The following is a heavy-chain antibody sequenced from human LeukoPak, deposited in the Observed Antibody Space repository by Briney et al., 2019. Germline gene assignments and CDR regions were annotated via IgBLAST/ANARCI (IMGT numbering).Heavy chain of an antibody. J-gene: IGHJ3*02. V-gene: IGHV3-72*01. CDR3: TRGYSGISIYAFDI. CDR2: IGNKANSYTT. Sequence: GESLKISCAASGGTFSDQYMDWVRQAPGKGLEWVGRIGNKANSYTTEYAASVQGRFTISRDDSRNSLYLQMNNLKSEDTAVYFCTRGYSGISIYAFDIWGKGTMVTVST. D-gene: IGHD5-12*01. CDR1: GGTFSDQY.